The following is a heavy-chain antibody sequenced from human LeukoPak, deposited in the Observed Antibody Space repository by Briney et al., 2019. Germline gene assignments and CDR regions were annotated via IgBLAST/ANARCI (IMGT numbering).Heavy chain of an antibody. CDR1: GVSISGHY. D-gene: IGHD3-22*01. J-gene: IGHJ3*02. CDR2: IYYTGRT. CDR3: ARLLDNDRSGDPDTFDM. Sequence: SETLSLTCTVSGVSISGHYWSWIRQPPGNRLEWIGFIYYTGRTRYNPSLHSRVTISVDTSKNRLSLKLTSVTAADTALYYCARLLDNDRSGDPDTFDMWGQGIKVTVSS. V-gene: IGHV4-59*08.